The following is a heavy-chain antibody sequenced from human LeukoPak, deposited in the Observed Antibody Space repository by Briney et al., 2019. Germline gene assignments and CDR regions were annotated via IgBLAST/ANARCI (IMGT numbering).Heavy chain of an antibody. Sequence: SETLSLTCAVYGGSFSGYYWSWIRQPPGKGLEWIGEINHSGSTNYNPSLKSRVTISVDTSNNQFSLKLRSVTAADTAVYYCARTPLYGDEDWGQGTLVTVSS. J-gene: IGHJ4*02. V-gene: IGHV4-34*01. D-gene: IGHD4-17*01. CDR1: GGSFSGYY. CDR2: INHSGST. CDR3: ARTPLYGDED.